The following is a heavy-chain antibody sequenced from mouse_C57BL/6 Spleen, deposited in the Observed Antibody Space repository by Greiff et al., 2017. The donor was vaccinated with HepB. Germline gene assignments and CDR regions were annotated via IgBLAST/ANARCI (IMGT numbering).Heavy chain of an antibody. D-gene: IGHD1-1*01. V-gene: IGHV5-9*01. CDR1: GFTFSSYT. J-gene: IGHJ2*01. CDR2: ISGGGGNT. CDR3: ARSSYYYGSSSLFDY. Sequence: EVQGVESGGGLVKPGGSLKLSCAASGFTFSSYTMSWVRQTPEKRLEWVATISGGGGNTYYPDSVKGRFTISSDNAKNTLYLQMSSLRSEDTALYYCARSSYYYGSSSLFDYWGQGTTLTVSS.